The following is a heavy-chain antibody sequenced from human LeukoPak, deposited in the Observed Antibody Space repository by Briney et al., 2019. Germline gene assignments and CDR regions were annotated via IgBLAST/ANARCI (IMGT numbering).Heavy chain of an antibody. CDR1: GLIFSSHT. CDR2: VTNGGIT. J-gene: IGHJ4*02. Sequence: GGSLRLSCAASGLIFSSHTMNWVRQAPGKGLEYISSVTNGGITYYADSVKGRFTISRDNSKNTLYLQMNSLRAEDTAVYYCAQRIAVRPYPFGNWGQGTLVTVSS. CDR3: AQRIAVRPYPFGN. D-gene: IGHD6-6*01. V-gene: IGHV3-23*01.